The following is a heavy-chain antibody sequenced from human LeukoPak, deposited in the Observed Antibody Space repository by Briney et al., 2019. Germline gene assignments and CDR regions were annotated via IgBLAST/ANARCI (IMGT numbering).Heavy chain of an antibody. CDR3: AGAPMITMVRGARRGWFDP. D-gene: IGHD3-10*01. CDR2: MNPNSGNT. CDR1: GYTFTSYD. V-gene: IGHV1-8*01. Sequence: ASVKVSCKASGYTFTSYDINWVRQATGQGLEWMGWMNPNSGNTGYAQKFQGRATMTRNTSISTAYMELSSLRSGDTAVYYCAGAPMITMVRGARRGWFDPWGQGTLVTVSS. J-gene: IGHJ5*02.